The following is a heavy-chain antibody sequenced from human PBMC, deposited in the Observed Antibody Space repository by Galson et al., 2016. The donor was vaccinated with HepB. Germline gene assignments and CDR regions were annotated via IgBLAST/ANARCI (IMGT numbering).Heavy chain of an antibody. Sequence: SLRLSCAASGFTFSSYGMHWVRQAPAKGLEWVAVIWYDGSNKYYVDSVKGRFTISRDNSKNTLYLQMNSRRAEDTAVYYCARQKQGGAFDIWGQGAMVTVSA. CDR2: IWYDGSNK. CDR3: ARQKQGGAFDI. J-gene: IGHJ3*02. CDR1: GFTFSSYG. V-gene: IGHV3-33*01. D-gene: IGHD3-16*01.